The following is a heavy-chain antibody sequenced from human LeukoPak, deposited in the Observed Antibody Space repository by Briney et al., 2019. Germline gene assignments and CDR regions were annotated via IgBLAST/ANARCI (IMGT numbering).Heavy chain of an antibody. V-gene: IGHV4-34*01. CDR1: GGSFSGYY. CDR3: ARAVGRIAAAGTYYYYYMDV. Sequence: SETLSLTCAVYGGSFSGYYWSWIRHPPGKGLELIGEINHSGSTNYNPSLKSRVTISVDTSKNQFSLKLSSVTAADTAVYYCARAVGRIAAAGTYYYYYMDVWGKGTTVTVSS. J-gene: IGHJ6*03. D-gene: IGHD6-13*01. CDR2: INHSGST.